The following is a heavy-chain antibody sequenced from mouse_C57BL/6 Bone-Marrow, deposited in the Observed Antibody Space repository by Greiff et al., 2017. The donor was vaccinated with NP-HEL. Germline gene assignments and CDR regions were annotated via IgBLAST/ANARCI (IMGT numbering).Heavy chain of an antibody. CDR2: IDPSDSDT. J-gene: IGHJ4*01. V-gene: IGHV1-52*01. D-gene: IGHD1-1*01. CDR3: ARVGVVHYYAMDY. Sequence: QVQLKQPGAELVRPGSSVKLSCKASGYTFTSYWMHWVKQRPIQGLEWIGNIDPSDSDTHYNQKFKDKATLTVDKSSSTAYMQLSSLTSEDSAVYYCARVGVVHYYAMDYWGQGTSVTVSS. CDR1: GYTFTSYW.